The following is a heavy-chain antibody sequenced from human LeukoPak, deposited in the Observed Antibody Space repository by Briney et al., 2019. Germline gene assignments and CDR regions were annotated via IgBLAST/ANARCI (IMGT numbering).Heavy chain of an antibody. J-gene: IGHJ6*02. CDR2: ISSSGSTI. CDR3: ARDIGRQLGYYYGMDV. Sequence: GGSLRLSCAASGFTFSDYYMSWIRQAPGKGLEWVSYISSSGSTIYYADSVKGRFTISRDNAKNSLYLQMNSLRAEDTAVYYCARDIGRQLGYYYGMDVWGQGTTVTVSS. D-gene: IGHD6-6*01. V-gene: IGHV3-11*01. CDR1: GFTFSDYY.